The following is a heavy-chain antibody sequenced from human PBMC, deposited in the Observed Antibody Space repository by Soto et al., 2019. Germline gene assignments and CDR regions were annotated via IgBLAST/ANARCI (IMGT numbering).Heavy chain of an antibody. CDR2: IIPIFGTA. J-gene: IGHJ6*02. Sequence: QVQLVQSGAEVKKPGYSVKVSCKASGGTFSSYAISWVRQATGQGLEWMGGIIPIFGTAHYAQKFQGRVTITADESTSTADMELSSLRSEDTAVYYCARTCIAARQTYYYYGMDVWGQGTTVTVSS. D-gene: IGHD6-6*01. CDR3: ARTCIAARQTYYYYGMDV. CDR1: GGTFSSYA. V-gene: IGHV1-69*01.